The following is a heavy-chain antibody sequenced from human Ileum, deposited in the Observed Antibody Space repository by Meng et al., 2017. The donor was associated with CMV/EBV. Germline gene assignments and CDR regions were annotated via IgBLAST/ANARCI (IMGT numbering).Heavy chain of an antibody. V-gene: IGHV4-61*02. Sequence: QGPLEESGRGWVKPSQPLSLICTVSGGSISSSDYYWSRIRQPVGKGLEWIGRISTTGSTNYNPSVNSRVTISLDTSKNQFSLKLTSVTAADTAVYYCARDGPKYSSSSGLDYWGQGTLVTVSS. CDR2: ISTTGST. J-gene: IGHJ4*02. CDR1: GGSISSSDYY. CDR3: ARDGPKYSSSSGLDY. D-gene: IGHD6-6*01.